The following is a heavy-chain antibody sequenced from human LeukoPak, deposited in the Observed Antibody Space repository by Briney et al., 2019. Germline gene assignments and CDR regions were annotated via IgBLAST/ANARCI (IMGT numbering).Heavy chain of an antibody. D-gene: IGHD1-26*01. J-gene: IGHJ4*02. CDR1: GGSFSGYY. V-gene: IGHV4-34*01. CDR3: ARDLSGSYYHD. Sequence: SETLSLTCAVYGGSFSGYYWSWIRQPPGKGLEWIGEINHSGSTNYNPSLKSRVTISVDTSKNQLSLKLSSVTAADTAVYYCARDLSGSYYHDWGQGTLVTVSS. CDR2: INHSGST.